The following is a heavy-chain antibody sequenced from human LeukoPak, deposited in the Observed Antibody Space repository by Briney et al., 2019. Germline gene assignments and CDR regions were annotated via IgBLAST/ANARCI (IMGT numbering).Heavy chain of an antibody. CDR1: GFTFSSYS. Sequence: GGSLRLSCAASGFTFSSYSMNWVRQAPGKGLEWVSYITTRSATYYTDSVKGRFTISRDNSKNTVYLQMNNLRAEDTALYYCGRHTYGGSPPLSWGQGALVTVSS. D-gene: IGHD3-10*01. CDR2: ITTRSAT. V-gene: IGHV3-48*01. CDR3: GRHTYGGSPPLS. J-gene: IGHJ4*02.